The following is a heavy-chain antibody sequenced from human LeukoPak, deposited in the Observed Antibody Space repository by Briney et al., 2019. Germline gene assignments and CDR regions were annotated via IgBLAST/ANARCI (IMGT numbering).Heavy chain of an antibody. V-gene: IGHV3-23*01. CDR3: AKRPGKAAAGPFDP. CDR1: GFTFSSYA. CDR2: ISGSGGST. J-gene: IGHJ5*02. D-gene: IGHD6-13*01. Sequence: GGSLRLSCAASGFTFSSYAMSWVRQAPGKGLEWVSAISGSGGSTYYADSVKGRFTMSRDNSKNALYLQMNSLRAEDTAVYYCAKRPGKAAAGPFDPWGQGTLVTVSS.